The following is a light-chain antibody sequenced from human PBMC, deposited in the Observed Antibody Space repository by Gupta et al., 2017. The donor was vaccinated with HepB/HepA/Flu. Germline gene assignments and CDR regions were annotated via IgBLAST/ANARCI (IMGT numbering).Light chain of an antibody. V-gene: IGKV3-20*01. Sequence: EIVLTQSPGTLSLSPGERATLSCRASQSVSSSYLAWYQQKPGQAPRLLIYGASSRATGIPDRFSGSGSGTDFTLTISRLEPEDFAVYYCQSTVRFGQGTKLEIK. CDR1: QSVSSSY. J-gene: IGKJ2*03. CDR3: QSTVR. CDR2: GAS.